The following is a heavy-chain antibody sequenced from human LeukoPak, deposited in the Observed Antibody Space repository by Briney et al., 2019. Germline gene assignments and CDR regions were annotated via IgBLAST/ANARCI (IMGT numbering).Heavy chain of an antibody. CDR1: GYSISSGYY. D-gene: IGHD6-19*01. J-gene: IGHJ4*02. Sequence: PSETLSLTCAVSGYSISSGYYWGWIRQPPGKGLEWIGSIYHSGSTYYNPSLKSRVTISVDTSKNQFSLKLSSVTAADTAVYYCARKVGASGWSDYWGLGTLVTVSS. V-gene: IGHV4-38-2*01. CDR3: ARKVGASGWSDY. CDR2: IYHSGST.